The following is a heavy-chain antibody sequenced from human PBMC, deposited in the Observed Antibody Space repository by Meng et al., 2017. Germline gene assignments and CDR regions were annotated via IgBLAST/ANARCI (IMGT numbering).Heavy chain of an antibody. J-gene: IGHJ4*02. V-gene: IGHV3-30*01. CDR1: GFTFSSYA. Sequence: QLGESGGGVVQPGRSLRLSCAASGFTFSSYAMHWVRQAPGKGLEWVAVISYDGSNKYYADSVKGRFTISRDNSKNTLYLQMNSLRAEDTAVYYCAHFDYWGQGTLVTVFS. CDR2: ISYDGSNK. CDR3: AHFDY.